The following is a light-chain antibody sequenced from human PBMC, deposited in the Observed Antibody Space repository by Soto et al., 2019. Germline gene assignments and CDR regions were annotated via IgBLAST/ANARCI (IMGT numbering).Light chain of an antibody. CDR2: DVN. CDR1: SSDVGAYNY. V-gene: IGLV2-14*01. Sequence: QSALTQPASVSGSPGQSITISCTGTSSDVGAYNYVSWYQQHPGKAPKLVIYDVNNRPSGISYRFSGSKSGNTASLTISGLQAEDEADYYCASYTRTTTLVFGGGTKLTVL. J-gene: IGLJ2*01. CDR3: ASYTRTTTLV.